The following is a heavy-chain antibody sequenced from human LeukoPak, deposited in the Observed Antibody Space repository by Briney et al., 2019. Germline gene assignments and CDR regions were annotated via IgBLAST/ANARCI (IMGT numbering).Heavy chain of an antibody. V-gene: IGHV3-23*01. J-gene: IGHJ4*02. CDR2: ISGSGGST. Sequence: GGSLRLSCAASGFTFSSYAMSWVRQASGKGLEWVSAISGSGGSTYYADSVKGRFTISRDNSKNTLYLQMNSLRAEDTAVYYCAKALDVRATGPYVHWGQGTLVTVSS. CDR1: GFTFSSYA. D-gene: IGHD1-26*01. CDR3: AKALDVRATGPYVH.